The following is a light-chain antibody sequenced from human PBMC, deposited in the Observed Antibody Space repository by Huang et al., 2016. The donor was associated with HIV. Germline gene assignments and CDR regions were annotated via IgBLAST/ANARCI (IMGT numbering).Light chain of an antibody. CDR3: QQRTYSFT. J-gene: IGKJ3*01. V-gene: IGKV3-11*01. CDR2: DAS. CDR1: QSVGSF. Sequence: EIVLTQSPATLSLSPGERATLSCRASQSVGSFLAWYQQKPGQAPRLLIYDASYGATGIPARFSGSESGTDFTLTISSLEPEDFAVYYCQQRTYSFTFGPGTKVD.